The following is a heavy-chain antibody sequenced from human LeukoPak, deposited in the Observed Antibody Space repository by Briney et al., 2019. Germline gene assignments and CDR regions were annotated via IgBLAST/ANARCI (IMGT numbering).Heavy chain of an antibody. CDR2: IYYSGST. CDR3: ARDRSAGI. CDR1: GFSISSYY. D-gene: IGHD3-3*01. J-gene: IGHJ3*02. Sequence: AETLSLTCTASGFSISSYYMSWIRQPPGKGLEWIGHIYYSGSTNYNPPLKSLVTISVDTSKNQFSLKLSSVTAADTAVYYCARDRSAGIWGQGTMVTVSS. V-gene: IGHV4-59*01.